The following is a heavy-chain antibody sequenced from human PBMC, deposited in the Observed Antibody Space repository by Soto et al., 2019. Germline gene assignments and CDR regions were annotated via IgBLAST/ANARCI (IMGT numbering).Heavy chain of an antibody. CDR1: GLSINNAW. CDR3: TTVRVIPIGRPPYYYYYMDV. D-gene: IGHD2-21*01. J-gene: IGHJ6*03. Sequence: GGSLRLSCVVSGLSINNAWMSWVRQAPGKGLEWVGHIKRKTDGGATDYAPLMNARFTKSRDESKNNLNVHMNSLNTGDTAVYYCTTVRVIPIGRPPYYYYYMDVWGEGTTVTVSS. V-gene: IGHV3-15*01. CDR2: IKRKTDGGAT.